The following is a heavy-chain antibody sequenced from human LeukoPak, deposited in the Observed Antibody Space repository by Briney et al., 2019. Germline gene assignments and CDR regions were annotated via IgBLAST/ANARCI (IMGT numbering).Heavy chain of an antibody. D-gene: IGHD5-12*01. CDR1: GGSISSSGYY. CDR2: IYYSGST. V-gene: IGHV4-39*01. Sequence: PSETLSLTCTVSGGSISSSGYYWGWIRQPPGKELEWIGSIYYSGSTYYNPSLKSRVTISVDTSKNQFSLKLSSVTAADTAVYYCARPKYSGSAFDIWGQGTMVTVSS. CDR3: ARPKYSGSAFDI. J-gene: IGHJ3*02.